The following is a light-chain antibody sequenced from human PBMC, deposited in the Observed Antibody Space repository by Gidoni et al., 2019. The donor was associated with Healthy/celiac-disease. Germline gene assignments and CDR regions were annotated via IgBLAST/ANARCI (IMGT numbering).Light chain of an antibody. Sequence: QSALAQTLSVSVSPRQTDTISGTGTSIDVGGYNYGSWYHQHPGKDPKLMIYDVSKRPSGVPDRFSGSKAGNTACLTISGLQAEDEADYYCCSYAGRYTSVFCGGTKRTV. J-gene: IGLJ2*01. V-gene: IGLV2-11*01. CDR3: CSYAGRYTSV. CDR2: DVS. CDR1: SIDVGGYNY.